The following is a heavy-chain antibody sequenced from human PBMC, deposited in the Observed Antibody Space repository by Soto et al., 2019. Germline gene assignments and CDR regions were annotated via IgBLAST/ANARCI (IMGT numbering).Heavy chain of an antibody. J-gene: IGHJ4*02. CDR1: GFTFSSYG. V-gene: IGHV3-30*18. CDR3: AKCPGPSAGYFDY. D-gene: IGHD6-19*01. Sequence: LRLSCAASGFTFSSYGMHWVRQAPGKGLEGVAVISYDGSNKYYADSVKGRFTISRDNSKNTLYLQMNSLRAEDTAVYYCAKCPGPSAGYFDYWGQGTLVTVSS. CDR2: ISYDGSNK.